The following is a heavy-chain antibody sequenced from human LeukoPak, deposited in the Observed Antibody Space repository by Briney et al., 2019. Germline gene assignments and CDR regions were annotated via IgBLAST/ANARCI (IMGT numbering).Heavy chain of an antibody. CDR2: IYPGDSDT. CDR3: ARRVATSIDY. CDR1: GYSFSKYW. J-gene: IGHJ4*02. D-gene: IGHD5-12*01. Sequence: GESLKISCKGSGYSFSKYWIGWVRQMPGKGLEWLGIIYPGDSDTRYSPSFQGQVTISADKSISTAYLQWSSLKASDTAMYYCARRVATSIDYWGQGTLVTVSS. V-gene: IGHV5-51*01.